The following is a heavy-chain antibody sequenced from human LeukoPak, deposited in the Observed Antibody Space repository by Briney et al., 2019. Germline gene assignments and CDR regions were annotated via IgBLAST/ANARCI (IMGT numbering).Heavy chain of an antibody. V-gene: IGHV3-7*04. J-gene: IGHJ4*02. CDR2: IDQDGSVK. CDR1: GFAFRNYW. CDR3: ARNPAKVFPAVY. Sequence: PGASLRDSCAASGFAFRNYWMSWVRQAPRKELEWVANIDQDGSVKYYLDSVKGRFTISRDNAKNSLSLQMNNLRAEDAAVYYCARNPAKVFPAVYWGQGTLVTVSS. D-gene: IGHD2-2*01.